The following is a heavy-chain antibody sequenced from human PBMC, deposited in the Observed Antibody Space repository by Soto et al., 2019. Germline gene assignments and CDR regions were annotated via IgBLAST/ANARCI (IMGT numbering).Heavy chain of an antibody. D-gene: IGHD3-22*01. CDR3: AKCYYYDSSGYSIPPSVAFDI. J-gene: IGHJ3*02. CDR1: GFTFDDYA. CDR2: ISWNSGSI. Sequence: GGSLRLSCAASGFTFDDYAMHWVRQAPWKGLEWVSGISWNSGSIGYADSVKGRFTISRDNAKNSLYLQMNSLRAEDTALYYCAKCYYYDSSGYSIPPSVAFDIWGQGTMVTVSS. V-gene: IGHV3-9*01.